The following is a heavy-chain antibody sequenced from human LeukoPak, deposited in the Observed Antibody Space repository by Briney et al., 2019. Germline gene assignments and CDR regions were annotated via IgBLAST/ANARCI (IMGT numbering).Heavy chain of an antibody. J-gene: IGHJ5*02. CDR1: GFTFGSYA. V-gene: IGHV3-23*01. Sequence: GGSLRLSCAASGFTFGSYAMTWVRQAPGKGLEWVSAISRSGGSTYYADSVKGRFTISRDNSKNTLYLQMNSLRAEDTAVYYCAHPTEYSSSWYGNWFDPWGQGTLVTVSS. D-gene: IGHD6-13*01. CDR2: ISRSGGST. CDR3: AHPTEYSSSWYGNWFDP.